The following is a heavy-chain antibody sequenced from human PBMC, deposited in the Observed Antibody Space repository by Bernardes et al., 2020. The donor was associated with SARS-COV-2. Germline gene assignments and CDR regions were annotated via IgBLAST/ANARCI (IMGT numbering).Heavy chain of an antibody. J-gene: IGHJ4*02. CDR1: GWSFSGYY. V-gene: IGHV4-34*01. Sequence: SETLSLTCAVSGWSFSGYYWSWIRQPPGKGLEWIGEINHSGSTNYNPSLKSRVTISVDTSKNQFSLKLSSVTAADTAVYYCARVSVRKKTGIDYWGQGTLVTVSS. CDR3: ARVSVRKKTGIDY. CDR2: INHSGST.